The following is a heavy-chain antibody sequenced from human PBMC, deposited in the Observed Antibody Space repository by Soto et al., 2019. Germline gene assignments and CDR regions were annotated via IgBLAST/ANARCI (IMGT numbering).Heavy chain of an antibody. CDR1: GFTFRSYA. J-gene: IGHJ4*02. Sequence: GSLRLSCAASGFTFRSYAMNWVRQAPGKGLEWVSVIDGSGGSTYYADSVKGRFTISRDNSKNTLYLQMNSLRAEDTAVYYCARPAVAVAVKGYFDYWGQGTLVTVSS. D-gene: IGHD6-19*01. V-gene: IGHV3-23*01. CDR2: IDGSGGST. CDR3: ARPAVAVAVKGYFDY.